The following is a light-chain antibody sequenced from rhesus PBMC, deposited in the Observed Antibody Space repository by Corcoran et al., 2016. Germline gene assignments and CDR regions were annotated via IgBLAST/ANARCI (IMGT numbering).Light chain of an antibody. Sequence: EIVMTQSPATLSLSPGERATLSCRASQSVSTNLAWYQQKPGKAPSLFIYGASSRATGIPDRISGSGSGTAFTLTISSLEPEDFAVYYCQQYSNWALTFGGGTKVEIK. CDR3: QQYSNWALT. CDR2: GAS. J-gene: IGKJ4*01. CDR1: QSVSTN. V-gene: IGKV3-42*03.